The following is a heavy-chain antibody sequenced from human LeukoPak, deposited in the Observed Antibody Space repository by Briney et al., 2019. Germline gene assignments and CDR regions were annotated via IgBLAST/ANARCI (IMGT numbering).Heavy chain of an antibody. V-gene: IGHV1-18*01. Sequence: ASVKVSCKASGYTFTSYGISWVRQAPGQGLEWMGWISAYNGNANYAQKLQGRVTMTTDTSTSTAYMELRSLRSDDTAVYYCARDSYYGEIVGLDVWGKGTTVTVSS. CDR2: ISAYNGNA. D-gene: IGHD4-17*01. CDR1: GYTFTSYG. J-gene: IGHJ6*04. CDR3: ARDSYYGEIVGLDV.